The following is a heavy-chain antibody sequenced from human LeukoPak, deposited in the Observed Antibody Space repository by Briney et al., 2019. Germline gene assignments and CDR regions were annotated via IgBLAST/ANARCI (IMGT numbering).Heavy chain of an antibody. CDR2: ISYSGST. J-gene: IGHJ6*02. Sequence: KTSETLSLTCTVSGGSISSTIYYWGWIRQPPGKGLEWIGSISYSGSTFFNPSLKSRVTISVDTSNNQFSLKLSSVTTADTAVYYCARGVCGSGYNREDYYGMDVWGQGTTVTVSS. CDR3: ARGVCGSGYNREDYYGMDV. CDR1: GGSISSTIYY. D-gene: IGHD3-16*01. V-gene: IGHV4-39*01.